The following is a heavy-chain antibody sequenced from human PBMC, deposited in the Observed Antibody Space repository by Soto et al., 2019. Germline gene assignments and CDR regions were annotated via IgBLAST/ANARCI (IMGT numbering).Heavy chain of an antibody. J-gene: IGHJ4*02. D-gene: IGHD6-6*01. CDR2: IYYSGST. CDR1: VGSISSSSYY. Sequence: LSLTFTVSVGSISSSSYYWGWIRQPPGKGLEWIGSIYYSGSTYYNPSLKSRVTISVDTSKNQFSLKLSSVTAADTAVYYCARRQRSSIAARSGFFDYWGQGTLVTVSS. V-gene: IGHV4-39*01. CDR3: ARRQRSSIAARSGFFDY.